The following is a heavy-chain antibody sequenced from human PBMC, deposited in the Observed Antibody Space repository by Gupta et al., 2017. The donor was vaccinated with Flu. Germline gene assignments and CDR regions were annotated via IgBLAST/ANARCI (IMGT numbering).Heavy chain of an antibody. CDR3: ARLRDWGYGMDV. D-gene: IGHD3-16*01. J-gene: IGHJ6*02. Sequence: VCEVPWKGREWGGLIYPGDSDTRYSPSFQGQVTCSADTSITTAYLQWSSLKASDTAMYYCARLRDWGYGMDVWGQGTTVTVSS. CDR2: IYPGDSDT. V-gene: IGHV5-51*01.